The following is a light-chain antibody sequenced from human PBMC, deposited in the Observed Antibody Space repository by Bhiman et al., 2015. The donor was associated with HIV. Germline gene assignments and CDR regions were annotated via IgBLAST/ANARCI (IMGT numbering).Light chain of an antibody. CDR3: QAWDSSSII. CDR2: QDN. Sequence: SYELTQPPSVSVSPGQTASITCSGDKLGDKYVCWYQQKPGQSPVLVIYQDNKRPSGIPERFSGSNSGNTATLTISGTQPMDEADYYCQAWDSSSIIFGGGTKLAVL. V-gene: IGLV3-1*01. J-gene: IGLJ2*01. CDR1: KLGDKY.